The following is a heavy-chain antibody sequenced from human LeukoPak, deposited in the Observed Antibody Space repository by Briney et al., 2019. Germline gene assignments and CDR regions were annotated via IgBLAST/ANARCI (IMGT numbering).Heavy chain of an antibody. CDR2: IYSSGST. CDR3: AREMLAAAGKGRGAFDI. CDR1: GGSISSYY. J-gene: IGHJ3*02. D-gene: IGHD6-13*01. V-gene: IGHV4-59*01. Sequence: SETLSLTCRVSGGSISSYYWSWIRQPPGKGLEWIGYIYSSGSTNYNPSLKSRVTISVDTSKNQFSLKLSSVTAADTAVYYCAREMLAAAGKGRGAFDIWGQGTMVTVSS.